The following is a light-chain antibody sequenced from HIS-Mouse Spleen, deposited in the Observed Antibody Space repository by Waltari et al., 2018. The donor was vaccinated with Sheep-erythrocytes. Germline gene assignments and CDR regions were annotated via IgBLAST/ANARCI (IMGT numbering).Light chain of an antibody. CDR2: QDS. CDR1: QLGDKY. Sequence: SYELTQPPSVSVSPGQTASIPCSGDQLGDKYACWYQQKPGQSPVLVIYQDSKRPSGIPERFSGSNSGNTATLTISGTQAMDEADYYCQAWDSSTAWNVVFGGGTKLTVL. J-gene: IGLJ2*01. CDR3: QAWDSSTAWNVV. V-gene: IGLV3-1*01.